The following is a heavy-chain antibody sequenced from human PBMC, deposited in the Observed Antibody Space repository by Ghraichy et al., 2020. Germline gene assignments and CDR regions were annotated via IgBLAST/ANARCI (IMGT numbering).Heavy chain of an antibody. D-gene: IGHD3-22*01. CDR2: INHSGST. J-gene: IGHJ4*02. CDR1: GGSFSGYY. CDR3: ARGRRYYDSSGYYYGD. V-gene: IGHV4-34*01. Sequence: SETLSLTCAVYGGSFSGYYWSWIRQPPGKRLEWIGEINHSGSTNYNPSLKSRVTISVDTSKNQFSLKLSSVTAADTAVYYCARGRRYYDSSGYYYGDWGQGTLVTVSS.